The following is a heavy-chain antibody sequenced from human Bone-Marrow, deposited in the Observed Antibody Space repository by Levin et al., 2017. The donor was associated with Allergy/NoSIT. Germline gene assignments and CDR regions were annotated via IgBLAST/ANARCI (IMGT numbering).Heavy chain of an antibody. D-gene: IGHD6-19*01. CDR3: AKGHKQWLDSYFDS. CDR2: IYASGSNT. V-gene: IGHV3-23*01. J-gene: IGHJ4*02. Sequence: PGGSLRLSCAGSGFTFDIYAMTWVRQAPGKGLEWVSSIYASGSNTAYADSVKGRFTISRDNAKNTLYLQMHSLRAEDTAIYYCAKGHKQWLDSYFDSWGQGTLVAVSS. CDR1: GFTFDIYA.